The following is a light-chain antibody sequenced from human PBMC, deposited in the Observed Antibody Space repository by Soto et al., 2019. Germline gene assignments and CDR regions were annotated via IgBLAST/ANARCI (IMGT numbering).Light chain of an antibody. CDR1: SSDVGGYNY. CDR2: TVT. V-gene: IGLV2-11*01. CDR3: WSYAGSSSYV. J-gene: IGLJ1*01. Sequence: QSALTQPRSVSGSPGQSVTISCTGASSDVGGYNYVSWYQQHPGKAPKLMIYTVTKRPSGVPDRFSGSKSDNTASLTISGLQADDEAGYYCWSYAGSSSYVFGSGTKVTVL.